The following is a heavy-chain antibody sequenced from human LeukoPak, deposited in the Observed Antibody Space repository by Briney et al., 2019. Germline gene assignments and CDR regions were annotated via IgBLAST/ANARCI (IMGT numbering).Heavy chain of an antibody. D-gene: IGHD2-8*02. CDR1: GGTFSSYA. CDR3: AREVRYRTGGVCFSFSWFDP. J-gene: IGHJ5*02. CDR2: IIPIFGTA. Sequence: ASVKVSCKASGGTFSSYAISWVRQAPGQGLEWMGGIIPIFGTANYAQKFQGRVTITADESTSTAYMELSSLRSEDTAVYYCAREVRYRTGGVCFSFSWFDPWGQGTLVTVSS. V-gene: IGHV1-69*01.